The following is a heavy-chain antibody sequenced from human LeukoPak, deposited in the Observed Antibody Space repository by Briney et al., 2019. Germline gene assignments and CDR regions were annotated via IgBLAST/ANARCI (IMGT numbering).Heavy chain of an antibody. CDR3: AHYDFFKYYFDY. V-gene: IGHV4-31*03. CDR1: GASISPSTYY. D-gene: IGHD3-3*01. J-gene: IGHJ4*02. CDR2: IYFSGNT. Sequence: PSETLSLTCTVSGASISPSTYYWTWIRQHPGKGLEWLGAIYFSGNTYYNPSLKSRLTISLDTSENQFSLNLNSVTAADTAVYYCAHYDFFKYYFDYWGQGTLVTVSS.